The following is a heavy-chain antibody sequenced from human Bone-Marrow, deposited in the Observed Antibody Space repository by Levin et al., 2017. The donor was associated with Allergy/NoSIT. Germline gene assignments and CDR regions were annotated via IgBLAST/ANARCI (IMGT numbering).Heavy chain of an antibody. CDR2: VYFRGDT. CDR3: ARHPDYFGSGGRPLFYFDF. V-gene: IGHV4-39*01. J-gene: IGHJ4*02. CDR1: AYSISSSSYY. Sequence: NPSETLSLTCTASAYSISSSSYYWAWIRQTPGRGLEWIGSVYFRGDTYYNPSLKSRVIISVDTSKNQFSLELRSMSAADTAVYYCARHPDYFGSGGRPLFYFDFWGRGLQVTVSS. D-gene: IGHD3-10*01.